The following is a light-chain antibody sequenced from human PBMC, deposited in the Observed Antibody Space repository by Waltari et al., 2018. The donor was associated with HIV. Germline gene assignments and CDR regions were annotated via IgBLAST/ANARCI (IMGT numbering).Light chain of an antibody. CDR3: QQYNTNLGT. Sequence: DIQMTQSPSTLSASVGDRVTITCRPSQSIVTWLAWYQQKPGKAPKLLISKASSLETGVPSRFSGSGSGTEFTLTISSLQPDDFATYYCQQYNTNLGTFGQGTKVEIE. J-gene: IGKJ1*01. V-gene: IGKV1-5*03. CDR2: KAS. CDR1: QSIVTW.